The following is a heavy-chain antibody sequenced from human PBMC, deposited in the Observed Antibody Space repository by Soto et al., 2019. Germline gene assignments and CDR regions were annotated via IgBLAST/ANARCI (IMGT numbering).Heavy chain of an antibody. J-gene: IGHJ5*02. D-gene: IGHD2-15*01. CDR1: GGSISSSSYY. Sequence: SETLSLTCTVSGGSISSSSYYWGWIRQPPGKGLEWIGSIYYSGSTYYNPSLKSRVTISVDTSKNQSSLKLSSVTAADTAVYYCARQVCGGGSCYWFDPWGQGTLVTVSS. CDR2: IYYSGST. V-gene: IGHV4-39*01. CDR3: ARQVCGGGSCYWFDP.